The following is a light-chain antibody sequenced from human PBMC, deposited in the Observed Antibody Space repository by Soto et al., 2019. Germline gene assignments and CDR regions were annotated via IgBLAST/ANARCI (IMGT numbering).Light chain of an antibody. CDR1: SSNIWAGYD. V-gene: IGLV1-40*01. CDR2: GNG. Sequence: QSVLTQPPSVSGAPGQMVTISCTGSSSNIWAGYDVHWYQQLPGTAHKLLIFGNGNRPSGVPDRFSGSKSDTSASLAITGLQAEDEADYYCQTYDSSLSGLFVFGTGTKVTVL. CDR3: QTYDSSLSGLFV. J-gene: IGLJ1*01.